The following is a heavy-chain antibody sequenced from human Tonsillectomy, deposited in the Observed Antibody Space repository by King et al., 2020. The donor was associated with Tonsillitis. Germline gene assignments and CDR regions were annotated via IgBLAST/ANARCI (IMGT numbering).Heavy chain of an antibody. V-gene: IGHV3-23*04. Sequence: VQLVESGGGLIQPGGSLRLSCAASGFTFTTYPVTWVRQAPGKGLEWVSGLSGSGGNTFYTDSVKGRFTISRDNSKNTLYLQMNGLRAEDTAVYYCTTRFGEVYYYMAVWGNGTTVTVSS. J-gene: IGHJ6*03. D-gene: IGHD3-10*01. CDR2: LSGSGGNT. CDR3: TTRFGEVYYYMAV. CDR1: GFTFTTYP.